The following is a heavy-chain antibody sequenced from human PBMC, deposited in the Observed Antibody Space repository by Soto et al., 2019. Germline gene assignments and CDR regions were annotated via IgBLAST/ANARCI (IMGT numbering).Heavy chain of an antibody. J-gene: IGHJ4*02. V-gene: IGHV3-66*01. Sequence: EVQLVESGGGLVQPGGSLRLSCAASGFTVSSNYMSWVRQAPGKGLEWVSVIYSGGSTYYADSVKGRFTISRDNSKNTLYLEMNSLRAEDTAVYYCAREGPGPRPFDYWGQGTLVTVSS. CDR1: GFTVSSNY. CDR3: AREGPGPRPFDY. CDR2: IYSGGST.